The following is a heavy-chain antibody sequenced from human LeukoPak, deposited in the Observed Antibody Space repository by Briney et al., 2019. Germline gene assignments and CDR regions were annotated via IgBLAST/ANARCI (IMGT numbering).Heavy chain of an antibody. D-gene: IGHD6-19*01. V-gene: IGHV4-34*01. Sequence: PSETLSLTCAVYGGSFSGCYWSWIRQPPGKGLEWIGEINHSGSTNYNPSLKSRVTISVDTSKNQFSLKLSSVTAADTAVYYCARGRVEGGWTPSRLFDPWGQGTLVTVSS. CDR2: INHSGST. J-gene: IGHJ5*02. CDR1: GGSFSGCY. CDR3: ARGRVEGGWTPSRLFDP.